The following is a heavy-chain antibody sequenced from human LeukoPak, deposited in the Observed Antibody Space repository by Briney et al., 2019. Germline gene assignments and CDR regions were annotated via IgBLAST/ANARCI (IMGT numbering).Heavy chain of an antibody. Sequence: SQTLSPTCAISGYSVSSNSGAWNWIRHSPSRGLECLGWTYYRSKWYYDYAVSVNSRITIKADTSKNQFSLQLNSGTGEDTAVYSCARGADGVSSNSRGWFDPWGQGTLVTVSS. CDR1: GYSVSSNSGA. J-gene: IGHJ5*02. CDR2: TYYRSKWYY. CDR3: ARGADGVSSNSRGWFDP. D-gene: IGHD2-15*01. V-gene: IGHV6-1*01.